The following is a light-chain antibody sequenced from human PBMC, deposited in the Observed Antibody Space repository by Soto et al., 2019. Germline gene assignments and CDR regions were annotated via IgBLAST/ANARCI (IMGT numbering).Light chain of an antibody. Sequence: EIVMTQSPATLSVSPGERVTLSCRASHDIRSNLAWYQQKPGQAPRLLIYGASTRATGIPARFSGSGSATEFALTLSSLQSEDFAVYYCQQYNNWPPLTFGGGTKVEIK. J-gene: IGKJ4*01. CDR1: HDIRSN. CDR2: GAS. CDR3: QQYNNWPPLT. V-gene: IGKV3-15*01.